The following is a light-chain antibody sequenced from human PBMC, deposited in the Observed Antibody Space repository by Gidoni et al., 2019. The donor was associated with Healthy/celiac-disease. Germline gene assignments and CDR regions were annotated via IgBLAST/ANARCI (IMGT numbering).Light chain of an antibody. CDR2: AVS. Sequence: QSALTQPPPVSVSPRRSTTNSCTGTSSDVGGYNYVSWYQQHPGNAPKLMIYAVSQRPSGVSNRFSGSKSGNTASLAISGLQAEDEADYYCSSYTSSSTLVVFGGGTKLTVL. CDR3: SSYTSSSTLVV. J-gene: IGLJ2*01. V-gene: IGLV2-14*03. CDR1: SSDVGGYNY.